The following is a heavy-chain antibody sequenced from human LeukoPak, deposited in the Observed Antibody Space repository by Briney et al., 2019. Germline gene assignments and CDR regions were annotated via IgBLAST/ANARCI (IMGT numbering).Heavy chain of an antibody. J-gene: IGHJ4*02. CDR2: INHSGST. Sequence: SETLSLTCAVYGGSFSGYYWSWIRQPPGKGLEWIGEINHSGSTNYNPSLKSRVTISVDTSKNQFSLKLSSVTAADTAVYYYARGGKWLLLRVLDYWGQGTLVTVSS. CDR3: ARGGKWLLLRVLDY. CDR1: GGSFSGYY. D-gene: IGHD3-22*01. V-gene: IGHV4-34*01.